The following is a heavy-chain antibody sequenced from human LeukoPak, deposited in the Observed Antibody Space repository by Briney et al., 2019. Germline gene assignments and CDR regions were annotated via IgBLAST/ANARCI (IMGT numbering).Heavy chain of an antibody. V-gene: IGHV1-24*01. CDR1: GYTLTELS. CDR3: ATGFDGDYAFDY. J-gene: IGHJ4*02. D-gene: IGHD4-17*01. CDR2: FDPEDGET. Sequence: ASVKVSCKVSGYTLTELSMHWVRQAPGKGLEWMGGFDPEDGETSYTQKFQGRVTMTEDTSTDTAYMELSSLRSEDTAVYYCATGFDGDYAFDYWGQGTLVTVSS.